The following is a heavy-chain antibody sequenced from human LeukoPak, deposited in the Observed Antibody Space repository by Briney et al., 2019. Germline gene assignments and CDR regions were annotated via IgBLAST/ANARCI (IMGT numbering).Heavy chain of an antibody. V-gene: IGHV4-4*07. CDR3: ARENTGSYREFDY. CDR1: GGSISSYY. D-gene: IGHD1-26*01. J-gene: IGHJ4*02. Sequence: SETLPLTCTVSGGSISSYYWSWIRQPAGKGLEWIGRIYCGGSTNYNPSLKSRVTMSVDSSNNQFSLKLSSVTAADTAVFYCARENTGSYREFDYWGQGTLVTVSS. CDR2: IYCGGST.